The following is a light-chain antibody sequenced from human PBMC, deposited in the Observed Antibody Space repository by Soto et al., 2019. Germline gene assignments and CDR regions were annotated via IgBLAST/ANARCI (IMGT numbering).Light chain of an antibody. CDR1: SSDVGGYNY. Sequence: QSVLTQPPSASGSPGQSVAISCTGTSSDVGGYNYVSWYQQHPGKAPKLMIYEVNKRPSGVPDRFSGSKSGNTASLTVSGLKAEDEADYYCSSYAASSNVFGTGTKVTVL. J-gene: IGLJ1*01. CDR2: EVN. V-gene: IGLV2-8*01. CDR3: SSYAASSNV.